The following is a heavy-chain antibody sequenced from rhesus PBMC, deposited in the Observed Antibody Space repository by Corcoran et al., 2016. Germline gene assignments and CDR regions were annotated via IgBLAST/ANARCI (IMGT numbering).Heavy chain of an antibody. CDR3: PRDRITIVVAKRPLDV. CDR1: GGSISSNY. V-gene: IGHV4S7*01. D-gene: IGHD3-16*01. Sequence: QVQLQESGPGLGKPSETLSLTCAVSGGSISSNYWSWSRQPPGKGLERIWYLYGSIAITYANPAIETRVCSSRDTSKNQFSLKFSSATAADTAVYYCPRDRITIVVAKRPLDVWRPGSRVTVS. J-gene: IGHJ5-1*01. CDR2: LYGSIAIT.